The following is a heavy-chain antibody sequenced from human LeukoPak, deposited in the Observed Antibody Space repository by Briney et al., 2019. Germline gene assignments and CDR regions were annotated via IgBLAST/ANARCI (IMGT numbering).Heavy chain of an antibody. V-gene: IGHV4-31*03. J-gene: IGHJ4*02. CDR1: GGSISSGGYY. CDR2: IIYSGST. Sequence: PSQTLSLTCTVSGGSISSGGYYWSWIRQHPGKGLEWIGYIIYSGSTYYNPSLKSRVTISVDTSKNQFSLKLSSVTAADTAVYYCARTYYYDSSGYYFGHFDYWGQGTLVTVSS. D-gene: IGHD3-22*01. CDR3: ARTYYYDSSGYYFGHFDY.